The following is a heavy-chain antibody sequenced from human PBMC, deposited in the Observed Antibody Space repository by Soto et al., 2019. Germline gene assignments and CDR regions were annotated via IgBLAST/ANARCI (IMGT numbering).Heavy chain of an antibody. V-gene: IGHV1-18*04. J-gene: IGHJ4*02. D-gene: IGHD3-22*01. CDR3: ARVDYYDSSGDDGY. CDR2: ISGYNGNT. Sequence: QVQLVESGAELKKPGASVTVSCKASGYTFTIYGISWVRQAPGQGLEWMGWISGYNGNTDYAQNLQDRVTPTTDASTSSVYMELRSLRSDDTAVYYGARVDYYDSSGDDGYWGQGTLITVSS. CDR1: GYTFTIYG.